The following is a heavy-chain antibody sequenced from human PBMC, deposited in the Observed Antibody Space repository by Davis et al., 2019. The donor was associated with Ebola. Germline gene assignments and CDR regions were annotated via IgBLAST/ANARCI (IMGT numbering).Heavy chain of an antibody. CDR1: GFSVSTNY. CDR2: IKQDGSDK. CDR3: VTDRGLGWFDP. D-gene: IGHD3-10*01. Sequence: GGSLRLSCAASGFSVSTNYMSWVRQAPGRGLEWVASIKQDGSDKYYVDSVKGRFTISRDNAKDLLSLQMSSLRGEDTAIYYCVTDRGLGWFDPWGQGTLVTVSS. J-gene: IGHJ5*02. V-gene: IGHV3-7*01.